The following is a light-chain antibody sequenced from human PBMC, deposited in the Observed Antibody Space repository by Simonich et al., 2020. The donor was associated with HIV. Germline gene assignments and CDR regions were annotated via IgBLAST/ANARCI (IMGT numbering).Light chain of an antibody. J-gene: IGKJ5*01. CDR2: KVS. CDR3: MQGTHWPPIT. V-gene: IGKV2-30*01. Sequence: DVVMTQSPLSLPVTLVQPASISCKSSQNLVYNDGNTYSNWFLQMPGQSPRRLIYKVSNRDSGVPDRFSGSGSGTDFTLKISRVEAEDVGVYYCMQGTHWPPITFGQGTRLEIK. CDR1: QNLVYNDGNTY.